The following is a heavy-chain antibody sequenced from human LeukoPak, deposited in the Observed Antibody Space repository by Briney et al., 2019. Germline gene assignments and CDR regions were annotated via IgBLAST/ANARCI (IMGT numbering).Heavy chain of an antibody. Sequence: GGSLRLSCAASGFTFSSYAMHWVRQAPGKGLEWVAVISYDGSNKYYADSVKGRFTISRDNSKNTLYLQMNSLRAEDTAVYYCAKGAVHYDSSGYTDYWGQGTLVTVSS. J-gene: IGHJ4*02. D-gene: IGHD3-22*01. V-gene: IGHV3-30-3*01. CDR3: AKGAVHYDSSGYTDY. CDR1: GFTFSSYA. CDR2: ISYDGSNK.